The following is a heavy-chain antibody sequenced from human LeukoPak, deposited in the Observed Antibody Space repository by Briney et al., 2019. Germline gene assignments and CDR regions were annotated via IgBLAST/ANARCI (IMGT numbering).Heavy chain of an antibody. Sequence: SETLSLTCTVSGGSISSYYWSWFRQPPGKGLEWIGFIHTNGGSSYNPSLKSRVTTSVGTSKNQFSLNLSSVTDADTAVYYCARHGFSASGSTGWLDPWGQGTLVTVSS. V-gene: IGHV4-4*09. J-gene: IGHJ5*02. D-gene: IGHD3-3*01. CDR3: ARHGFSASGSTGWLDP. CDR1: GGSISSYY. CDR2: IHTNGGS.